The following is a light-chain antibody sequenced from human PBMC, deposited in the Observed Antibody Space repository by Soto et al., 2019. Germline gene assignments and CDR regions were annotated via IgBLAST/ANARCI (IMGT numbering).Light chain of an antibody. CDR1: QSIRSY. CDR2: AAS. J-gene: IGKJ4*01. Sequence: DIRMTQSPSSLSASVGDRVTITCRASQSIRSYLNWYQQKPGKAPKLLIYAASSLQTGVSSRFSGSGSGTDFTLTISNLQPEDFATYYCQQTSITPTFGGGTMVDI. CDR3: QQTSITPT. V-gene: IGKV1-39*01.